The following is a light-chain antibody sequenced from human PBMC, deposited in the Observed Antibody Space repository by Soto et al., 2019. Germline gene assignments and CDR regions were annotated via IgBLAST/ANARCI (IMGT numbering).Light chain of an antibody. Sequence: QSVLTQPPSASGTPGQRVTISCSGRSSNIGSNFVYWYQHLPGTAPKLVIYRNSQRPSGVPDRFSGSKSGTSASLAISGLQSEDEADYYCAGWDDSLSGDVFGPGTKFTVL. CDR2: RNS. CDR1: SSNIGSNF. CDR3: AGWDDSLSGDV. V-gene: IGLV1-47*01. J-gene: IGLJ1*01.